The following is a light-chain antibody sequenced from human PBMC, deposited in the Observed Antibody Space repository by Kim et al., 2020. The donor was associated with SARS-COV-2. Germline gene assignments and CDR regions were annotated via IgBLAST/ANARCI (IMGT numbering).Light chain of an antibody. CDR3: QSYDIYNQV. CDR2: ANY. CDR1: GGSIASNY. J-gene: IGLJ3*02. Sequence: GKTVTTSCTRNGGSIASNYVQWHQQRPGNSPTTVIYANYQRPSGVPDLFSGSIDSSSHSAYLTISGLKTEDEADYYCQSYDIYNQVFGGGTQLTVL. V-gene: IGLV6-57*01.